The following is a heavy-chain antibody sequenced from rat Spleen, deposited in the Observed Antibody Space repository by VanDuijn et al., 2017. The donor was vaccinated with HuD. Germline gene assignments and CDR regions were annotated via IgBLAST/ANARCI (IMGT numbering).Heavy chain of an antibody. CDR1: GFTFSDYY. V-gene: IGHV5-29*01. J-gene: IGHJ2*01. D-gene: IGHD1-9*01. CDR3: ARRHYGYTDYFDY. CDR2: ISYDGSST. Sequence: EVQLVESDGGLVQPGRSLKLSCAASGFTFSDYYMAWVRQAPTKGLEWVATISYDGSSTYYGDSVRGRFTVSRDNAKSTVYLQMDSLRSEDTATYYCARRHYGYTDYFDYWGQGVMVTVSS.